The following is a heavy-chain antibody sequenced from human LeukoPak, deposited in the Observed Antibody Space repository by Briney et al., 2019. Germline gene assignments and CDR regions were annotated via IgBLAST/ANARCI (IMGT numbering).Heavy chain of an antibody. CDR1: GFTFSSYG. D-gene: IGHD2-2*01. V-gene: IGHV3-33*05. Sequence: PGGSLRLSCVASGFTFSSYGMQWVRQAPGKGLEWVAVISNDGSNIQYADSVKGRFTISKDNAKNTVYLQMNNLRAEDTAVYYCVSFYETYWGRGTLVTVSS. CDR3: VSFYETY. CDR2: ISNDGSNI. J-gene: IGHJ4*02.